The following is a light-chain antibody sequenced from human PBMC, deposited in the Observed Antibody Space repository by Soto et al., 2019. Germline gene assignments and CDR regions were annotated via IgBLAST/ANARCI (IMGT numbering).Light chain of an antibody. CDR3: PVCDSLGDHYV. Sequence: SYELTQPPSVSVAPGETARITCGRNNIGSDTVHRYQQKPGQAPVVVVYDDSERPSGTPERISGSNSGDTATLTIRRVEVGDEADYYCPVCDSLGDHYVLGSGTKVTVL. V-gene: IGLV3-21*02. CDR1: NIGSDT. J-gene: IGLJ1*01. CDR2: DDS.